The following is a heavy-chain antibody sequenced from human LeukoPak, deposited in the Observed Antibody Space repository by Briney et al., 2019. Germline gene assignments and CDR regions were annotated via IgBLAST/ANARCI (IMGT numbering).Heavy chain of an antibody. V-gene: IGHV4-59*01. J-gene: IGHJ5*02. D-gene: IGHD1-1*01. CDR2: IYYSGST. CDR3: ARRGYDGWFDP. Sequence: SETLSLTCTVSGGSLSSYYWSWIRQPPGKGLEWIGYIYYSGSTNYNPSLKSRVTISVDTSKNQFSLKLSSVTAADTAVYYCARRGYDGWFDPWGQGTLVTVSS. CDR1: GGSLSSYY.